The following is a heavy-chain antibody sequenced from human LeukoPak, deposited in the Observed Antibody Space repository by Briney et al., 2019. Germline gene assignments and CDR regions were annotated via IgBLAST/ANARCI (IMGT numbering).Heavy chain of an antibody. V-gene: IGHV3-7*03. CDR2: IKQDESEK. CDR1: GFTFSSYW. CDR3: AREWGYSSGRTWFDP. D-gene: IGHD6-19*01. Sequence: GGSLRLSCAASGFTFSSYWMSWVRQAPGKGLEWVANIKQDESEKYYVNSVKGRFTISRDNAKNSLYLQMNSLRAGDTAVYYCAREWGYSSGRTWFDPWGQGTLVTVSS. J-gene: IGHJ5*02.